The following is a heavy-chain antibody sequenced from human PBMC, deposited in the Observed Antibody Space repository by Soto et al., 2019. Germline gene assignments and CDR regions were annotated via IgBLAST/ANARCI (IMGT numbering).Heavy chain of an antibody. CDR1: GGTFSSYT. CDR3: EDGPYDSSGHD. Sequence: QVQLVQSGAEVKKPGSSVKVSCKASGGTFSSYTISWVRQAPGQGLEWMGRIIPILGIANYAQKFQGRVTITADKCARTAYMGLSSLRSEDTAVYYCEDGPYDSSGHDWGQGTLVTVSS. J-gene: IGHJ4*02. D-gene: IGHD3-22*01. CDR2: IIPILGIA. V-gene: IGHV1-69*02.